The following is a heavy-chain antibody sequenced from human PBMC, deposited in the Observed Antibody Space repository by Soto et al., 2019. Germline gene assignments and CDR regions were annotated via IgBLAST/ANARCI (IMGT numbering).Heavy chain of an antibody. CDR2: INHSGST. D-gene: IGHD2-2*01. CDR3: ARAERPPESYCSSTSCYPHYFDY. CDR1: GGSFSGYY. Sequence: SETLSLTCAVYGGSFSGYYWSWIRQPPGKGLEWIGEINHSGSTNYNPSLKSRVTISVDTSKNQFSLKLSSVTAADTAVYYCARAERPPESYCSSTSCYPHYFDYWGQGTLVTVSS. V-gene: IGHV4-34*01. J-gene: IGHJ4*02.